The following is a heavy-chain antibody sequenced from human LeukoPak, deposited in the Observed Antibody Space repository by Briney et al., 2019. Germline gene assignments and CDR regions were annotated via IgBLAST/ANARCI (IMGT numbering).Heavy chain of an antibody. CDR3: AKDGGMGYCSSTSCYVPHFDY. D-gene: IGHD2-2*01. CDR2: ISSSSSYI. J-gene: IGHJ4*02. V-gene: IGHV3-21*01. CDR1: GFTFSSYS. Sequence: PGGSPRLSCAASGFTFSSYSMNWVRQAPGKGLEWVSSISSSSSYIYYADSVKGRFTISRDNAKNTLYLQMNSLRAEDTAVYYCAKDGGMGYCSSTSCYVPHFDYWGQGTLVTVSS.